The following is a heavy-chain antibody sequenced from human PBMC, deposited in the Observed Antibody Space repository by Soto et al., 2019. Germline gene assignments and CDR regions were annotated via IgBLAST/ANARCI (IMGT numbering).Heavy chain of an antibody. J-gene: IGHJ4*02. CDR2: ISGSGGST. D-gene: IGHD6-19*01. V-gene: IGHV3-23*01. CDR1: GFTFSIYA. CDR3: AKDWGIAVAGDFDY. Sequence: GGSLRLSCAASGFTFSIYAMSWVRQAPGKGLEWVSAISGSGGSTYYADSVKGRFTISRDNSKNTLYLQMNSLRAEDTAVYYCAKDWGIAVAGDFDYWGQGTLVTVSS.